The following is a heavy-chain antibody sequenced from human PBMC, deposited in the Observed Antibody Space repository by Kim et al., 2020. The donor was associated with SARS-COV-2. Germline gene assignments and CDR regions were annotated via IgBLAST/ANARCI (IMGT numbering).Heavy chain of an antibody. Sequence: TLSLTCAVSGGSISSGGYSWSWIRQPPGKGLEWIGYIYHSGSTYYNPSLKSRVTISVDRSKNQFSLKLSSVTAADTAVYYCARAGSLTRRAGYFDYWGQGTLVTVSS. CDR3: ARAGSLTRRAGYFDY. J-gene: IGHJ4*02. CDR1: GGSISSGGYS. D-gene: IGHD3-22*01. V-gene: IGHV4-30-2*01. CDR2: IYHSGST.